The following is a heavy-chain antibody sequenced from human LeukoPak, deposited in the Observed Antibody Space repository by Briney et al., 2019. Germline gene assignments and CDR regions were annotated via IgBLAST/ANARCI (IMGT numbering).Heavy chain of an antibody. Sequence: SDTLSLTCTVSGGSISSYYWSWIRQPPGKALEWIGYIYYSGSTNYNPSLKSRVTISVDTSKNQFSLKLSSVTAADTAVYYCARVMRWLQSPFDYWGQGTLVTVSS. V-gene: IGHV4-59*07. CDR2: IYYSGST. D-gene: IGHD5-24*01. J-gene: IGHJ4*02. CDR3: ARVMRWLQSPFDY. CDR1: GGSISSYY.